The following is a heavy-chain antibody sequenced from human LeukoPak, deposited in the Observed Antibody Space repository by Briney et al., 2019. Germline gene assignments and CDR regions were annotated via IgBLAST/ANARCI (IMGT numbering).Heavy chain of an antibody. CDR1: GFTFSSYA. V-gene: IGHV3-23*01. CDR3: AKVPRTYYYDSSGYYYFDY. Sequence: GGSLRLSCAASGFTFSSYAMSWVRQAPGKGLEWVSAISGSGGSTYYADSVKGRFTISRDNAKNTLDLQMNSLRAEDTAVCYCAKVPRTYYYDSSGYYYFDYWGQGTLVTVSS. J-gene: IGHJ4*02. D-gene: IGHD3-22*01. CDR2: ISGSGGST.